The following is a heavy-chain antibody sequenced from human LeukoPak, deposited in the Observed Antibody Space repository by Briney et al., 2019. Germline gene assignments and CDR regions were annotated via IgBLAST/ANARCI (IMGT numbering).Heavy chain of an antibody. Sequence: SETLSLTCTVSGDSVSIYYWSWIRQPAGKGLEWIGRIYTSGSTNYNPSLKSRVTMSVDTSKNQFSLKLSSVTAADTAVYYCARGPTTVTRAFDYWGQGTLVTVSS. CDR2: IYTSGST. V-gene: IGHV4-4*07. CDR1: GDSVSIYY. J-gene: IGHJ4*02. CDR3: ARGPTTVTRAFDY. D-gene: IGHD4-11*01.